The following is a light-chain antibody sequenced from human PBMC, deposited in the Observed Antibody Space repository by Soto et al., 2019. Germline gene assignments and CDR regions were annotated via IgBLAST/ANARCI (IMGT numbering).Light chain of an antibody. CDR1: QSISSSY. V-gene: IGKV3-20*01. J-gene: IGKJ5*01. CDR3: QQYGSSPIT. CDR2: GAS. Sequence: EIVLTQSPGTLSLSPGERATLSCRASQSISSSYLAWYQQKPGQAPRLLIYGASSRATGIADRFSGSGSGTDFSLTISRLGPEDFAVYYCQQYGSSPITFGQGTRLEIK.